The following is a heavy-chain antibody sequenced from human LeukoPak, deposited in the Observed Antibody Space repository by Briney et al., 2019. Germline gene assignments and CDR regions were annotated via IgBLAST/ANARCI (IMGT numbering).Heavy chain of an antibody. V-gene: IGHV3-74*01. CDR1: GFTFSNYW. CDR3: AKVRTYYYGSGSYGYFDY. Sequence: GGSLRLSCAASGFTFSNYWMHWVRQAPGKGLVWVSRINSDARSTSYADSVKGRFTISRDNSKNTLYLQMNSLRAEDTAVYYCAKVRTYYYGSGSYGYFDYWGQGTLVTVSS. CDR2: INSDARST. J-gene: IGHJ4*02. D-gene: IGHD3-10*01.